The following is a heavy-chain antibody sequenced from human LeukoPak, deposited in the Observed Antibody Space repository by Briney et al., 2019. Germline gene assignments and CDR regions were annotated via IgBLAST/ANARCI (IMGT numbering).Heavy chain of an antibody. CDR3: ASSRGYSYDSYMDV. CDR2: MNPNSGNT. V-gene: IGHV1-8*01. Sequence: ASVKVSCKASGYTFTSYDINWVRQATGRGLEWMGWMNPNSGNTGYAQKFQGRVTMTRNTSISTAYMELSSLRSEDTAVYYCASSRGYSYDSYMDVWGKGTTVTVSS. J-gene: IGHJ6*03. CDR1: GYTFTSYD. D-gene: IGHD5-18*01.